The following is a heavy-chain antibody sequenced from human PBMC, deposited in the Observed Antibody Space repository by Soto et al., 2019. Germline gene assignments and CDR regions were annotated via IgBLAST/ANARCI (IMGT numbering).Heavy chain of an antibody. D-gene: IGHD1-1*01. CDR2: IYATGTT. Sequence: SETLSLTCTVSGGSISGFYWSWIRKSAGKGLEWIGRIYATGTTDYNPSLKSRVMMSVDTSKKQFSLKLRSVTAADTAVYYCVRDGTKTLRDWFDPWGQGISVTVSS. V-gene: IGHV4-4*07. CDR3: VRDGTKTLRDWFDP. J-gene: IGHJ5*02. CDR1: GGSISGFY.